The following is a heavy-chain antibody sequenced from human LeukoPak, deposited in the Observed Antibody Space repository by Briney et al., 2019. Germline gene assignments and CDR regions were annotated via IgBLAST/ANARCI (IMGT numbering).Heavy chain of an antibody. CDR3: ARQSLDYYETLDAFDI. CDR2: INCKSGAT. Sequence: GASVKVSCKASGYTFTSYGISWVRQAPGQGLEWMGWINCKSGATSYAQKFRGRVTMTKDRPIRTAYMELSRLKSDDTAVYYCARQSLDYYETLDAFDIWGQGTVVTVSS. J-gene: IGHJ3*02. D-gene: IGHD3-22*01. CDR1: GYTFTSYG. V-gene: IGHV1-2*02.